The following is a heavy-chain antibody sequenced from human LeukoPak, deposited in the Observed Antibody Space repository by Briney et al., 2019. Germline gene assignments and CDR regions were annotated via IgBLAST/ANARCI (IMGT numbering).Heavy chain of an antibody. CDR2: ISSSSSYI. CDR3: ATPPEDIVVVPAAIPRLYNWFDP. J-gene: IGHJ5*02. Sequence: GGSLRLSCAASGFTFSSYSMNWVRQAPGKGLEWVSSISSSSSYIYYADSVKGRFTISRDNAKNSLYLQMNSLRAEDTAVYYCATPPEDIVVVPAAIPRLYNWFDPWGQGTLVTVSS. CDR1: GFTFSSYS. V-gene: IGHV3-21*01. D-gene: IGHD2-2*01.